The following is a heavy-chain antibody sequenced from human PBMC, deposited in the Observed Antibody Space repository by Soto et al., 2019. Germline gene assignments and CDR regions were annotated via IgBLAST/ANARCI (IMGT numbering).Heavy chain of an antibody. CDR3: ARWTGSDRGAWDL. CDR2: IWFDGSDN. J-gene: IGHJ5*02. V-gene: IGHV3-33*01. CDR1: GFTFRSNG. Sequence: QVHLVESGGGVVQPGTSLRLSCAASGFTFRSNGMHWVRQAPGKGLERVAFIWFDGSDNNHANSGRGRFTISRDNFENALYLQMTSLRVEDTAVYYFARWTGSDRGAWDLWGQGTLVTVSS. D-gene: IGHD1-1*01.